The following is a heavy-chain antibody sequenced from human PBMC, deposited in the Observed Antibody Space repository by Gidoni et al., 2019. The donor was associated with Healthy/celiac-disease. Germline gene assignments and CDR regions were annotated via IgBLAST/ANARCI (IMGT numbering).Heavy chain of an antibody. Sequence: EVQLVESGGGLVKPGGSLRLSCAAPGFTVSRYSMTWVRQDQGKGLEWVSYISSSSSYIYYADSVKGRFTISRDNAKNSLYLQMNSLRAEDTAVYYCARDKRDGYNQLNAFDIWGQGTMVTVSS. V-gene: IGHV3-21*01. CDR3: ARDKRDGYNQLNAFDI. J-gene: IGHJ3*02. CDR2: ISSSSSYI. CDR1: GFTVSRYS. D-gene: IGHD5-12*01.